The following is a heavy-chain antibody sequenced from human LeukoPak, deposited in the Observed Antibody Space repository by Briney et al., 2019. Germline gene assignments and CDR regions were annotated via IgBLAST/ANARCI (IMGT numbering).Heavy chain of an antibody. J-gene: IGHJ6*03. V-gene: IGHV3-48*04. CDR3: ARDPTIFEGSDYMDV. CDR1: GFTFSSYS. D-gene: IGHD2-21*01. CDR2: ISSSSSTI. Sequence: PGGSLRLSCAASGFTFSSYSMNWVRQAPGKGLEGVSYISSSSSTIYYADSVKGRFTISRDNAKNSLYLQMNSLRAEDTAVYYCARDPTIFEGSDYMDVWGKGTTVTVSS.